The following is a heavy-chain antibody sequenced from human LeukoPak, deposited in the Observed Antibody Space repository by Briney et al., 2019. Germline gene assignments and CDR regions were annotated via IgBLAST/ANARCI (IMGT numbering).Heavy chain of an antibody. D-gene: IGHD3-10*01. CDR2: IYYSGST. J-gene: IGHJ4*02. CDR1: GGSISSYY. Sequence: SETLSLTCTVSGGSISSYYWSWIRQPPGKGLEWIGYIYYSGSTNYNPSLKSRVTISVDTSKNQFSLKLSSVTAADTAVYYCASRYGSGSWVTFDYWGQGTLVTVSS. V-gene: IGHV4-59*01. CDR3: ASRYGSGSWVTFDY.